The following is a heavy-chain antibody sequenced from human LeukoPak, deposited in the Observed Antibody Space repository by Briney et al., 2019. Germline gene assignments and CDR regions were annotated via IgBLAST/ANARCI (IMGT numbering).Heavy chain of an antibody. V-gene: IGHV3-66*01. CDR3: ARDRRGGAFDI. CDR2: IYSGGST. J-gene: IGHJ3*02. Sequence: PGGSLRLSCIGSEVTFNKYAMRWLRQAPGKGLEWVSVIYSGGSTYYADSVKGRFTISRDNAKNSLYLQMNSLRAEDTAVYYCARDRRGGAFDIWGQGTMVTVSS. CDR1: EVTFNKYA.